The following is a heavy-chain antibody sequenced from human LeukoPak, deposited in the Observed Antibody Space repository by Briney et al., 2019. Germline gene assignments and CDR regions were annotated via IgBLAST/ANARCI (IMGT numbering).Heavy chain of an antibody. V-gene: IGHV1-24*01. CDR1: GYTLTEVS. Sequence: ASVKVSCKGSGYTLTEVSMHWVRQAPGKGLEWMGGFDPEDGETIYAQKFQGRVTMTEDTSTDTAYMELSSLRSEDTAVYYCATAGTIPPYYDILTGYYARGGYYYYGMDVWGQGTTVTVSS. J-gene: IGHJ6*02. D-gene: IGHD3-9*01. CDR3: ATAGTIPPYYDILTGYYARGGYYYYGMDV. CDR2: FDPEDGET.